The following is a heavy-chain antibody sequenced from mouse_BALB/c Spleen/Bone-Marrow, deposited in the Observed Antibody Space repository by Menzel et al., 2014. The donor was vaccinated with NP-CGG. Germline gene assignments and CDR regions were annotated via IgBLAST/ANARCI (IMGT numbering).Heavy chain of an antibody. V-gene: IGHV1-5*01. CDR3: TRKVYYGNPLDY. D-gene: IGHD2-1*01. Sequence: VQLQQSGTVLARPGASVKMSCKASGYSFTSYWMHWVKQRPGQGLEWIGAIYPGNSDTSYNQKFKGKAKLTAVTSATTAYTELSSLTNEDSAVYFCTRKVYYGNPLDYWGQGTTLTVSS. CDR1: GYSFTSYW. CDR2: IYPGNSDT. J-gene: IGHJ2*01.